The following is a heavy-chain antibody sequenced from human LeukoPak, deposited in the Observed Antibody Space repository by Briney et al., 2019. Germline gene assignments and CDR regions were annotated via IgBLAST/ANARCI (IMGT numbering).Heavy chain of an antibody. V-gene: IGHV4-39*07. Sequence: SETLSLTCTVSGGSISSSSYYWGWIRQPPGKGLEWIGSIYYSGSTYYNPSLKSRVTISVDTSKNQFSLKLSSVTAADTAVYYCARVGPFLFDWLPEPHYFDYWGQGTLVTVSS. D-gene: IGHD3-9*01. CDR3: ARVGPFLFDWLPEPHYFDY. CDR2: IYYSGST. CDR1: GGSISSSSYY. J-gene: IGHJ4*02.